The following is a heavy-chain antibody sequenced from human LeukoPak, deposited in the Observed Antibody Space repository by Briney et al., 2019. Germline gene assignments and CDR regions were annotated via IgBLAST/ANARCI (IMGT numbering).Heavy chain of an antibody. CDR2: IYYTGNT. Sequence: SDTLSLTCTVSGGSIISSTSYWGWIRQSPGKGLEWIGTIYYTGNTYYNPSLKSRVTMSVDTSKNQFSLKLASVTAADTAVYYCARYYGSNVGAFDIWGQGSMVTVSS. CDR1: GGSIISSTSY. J-gene: IGHJ3*02. CDR3: ARYYGSNVGAFDI. V-gene: IGHV4-39*07. D-gene: IGHD4-23*01.